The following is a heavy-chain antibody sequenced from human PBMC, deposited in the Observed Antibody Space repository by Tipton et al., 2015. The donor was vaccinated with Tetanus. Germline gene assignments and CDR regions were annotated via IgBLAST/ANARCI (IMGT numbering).Heavy chain of an antibody. Sequence: SLRLSCAASGFTVSSNYMSWVRQAPGKGLEWVSVIYSGGSTYYADSVKGRFTISRDNSKNTLYLQMNSLRAEDTAVYYCASTGDYYDSSGYYKPQFFDYWGQGTLVPVSS. D-gene: IGHD3-22*01. CDR1: GFTVSSNY. V-gene: IGHV3-53*01. CDR2: IYSGGST. J-gene: IGHJ4*02. CDR3: ASTGDYYDSSGYYKPQFFDY.